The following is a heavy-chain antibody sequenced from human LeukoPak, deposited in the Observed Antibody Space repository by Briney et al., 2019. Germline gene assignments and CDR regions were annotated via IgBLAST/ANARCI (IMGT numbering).Heavy chain of an antibody. CDR1: GFTVTSNY. D-gene: IGHD5-24*01. V-gene: IGHV3-53*01. CDR3: ASSDDYDSYWYYLNF. CDR2: IYSAGSA. Sequence: AGGSLRLSCTVSGFTVTSNYLVWVRRAPGKGLEWVSIIYSAGSAYHADSVKGRFTVSRDNSKNTLYLQMNRLRVEDAAVYYCASSDDYDSYWYYLNFWGQGTLVTVSS. J-gene: IGHJ4*02.